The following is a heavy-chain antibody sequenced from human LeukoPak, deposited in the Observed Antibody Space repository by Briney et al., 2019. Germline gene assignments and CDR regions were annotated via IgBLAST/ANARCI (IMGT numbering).Heavy chain of an antibody. CDR1: GGSVSSGSYY. V-gene: IGHV4-30-2*01. J-gene: IGHJ4*02. CDR2: IYHSGST. CDR3: ASILYYYDSSGYSHYFDY. D-gene: IGHD3-22*01. Sequence: SETLSLTCTVSGGSVSSGSYYWSWIRQPPGKGLEWIGYIYHSGSTYYNPSLKSRVTISVDRSKNQFSLKLSSVTAADTAVYYCASILYYYDSSGYSHYFDYWGQGTLVTVSS.